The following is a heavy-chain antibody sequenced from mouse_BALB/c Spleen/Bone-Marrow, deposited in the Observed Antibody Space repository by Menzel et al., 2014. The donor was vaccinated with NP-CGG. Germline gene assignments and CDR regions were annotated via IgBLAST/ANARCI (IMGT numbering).Heavy chain of an antibody. CDR3: ARAPPYDFYAMDY. CDR1: GFTFSDYY. D-gene: IGHD2-13*01. V-gene: IGHV5-4*02. Sequence: DVKLVESGGGLVEPGGSLKLSCAASGFTFSDYYMFWVRQTPEKRLEWVATISDGVSYAYYPDSVKGRFTISRDNARNNLYLQMSSLKSEDTAMYYCARAPPYDFYAMDYWGQGTSVTVSS. CDR2: ISDGVSYA. J-gene: IGHJ4*01.